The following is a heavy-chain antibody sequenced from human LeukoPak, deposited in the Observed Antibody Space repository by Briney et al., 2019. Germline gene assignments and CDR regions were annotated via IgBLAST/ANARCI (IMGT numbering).Heavy chain of an antibody. D-gene: IGHD6-13*01. Sequence: GRSLRLFCGASGFTFSSYAKHWVRQAPGKGLEWVAVISYDGSNKYYADSVKGRFTISRDNSKNTLYLQMNSLRAEDTAVYYCAREGGGSSWSSYYFDYWGQGTLVTVSS. V-gene: IGHV3-30*04. CDR1: GFTFSSYA. J-gene: IGHJ4*02. CDR2: ISYDGSNK. CDR3: AREGGGSSWSSYYFDY.